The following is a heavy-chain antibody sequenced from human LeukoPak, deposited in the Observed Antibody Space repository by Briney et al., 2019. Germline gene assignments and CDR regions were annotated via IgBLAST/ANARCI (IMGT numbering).Heavy chain of an antibody. CDR3: ARDGNIAACDY. CDR2: ISSSTTYI. J-gene: IGHJ4*02. CDR1: GFTFSSHS. D-gene: IGHD6-25*01. V-gene: IGHV3-21*01. Sequence: GGSLRLSCAASGFTFSSHSMNWVRQAPGKGLEWVSSISSSTTYIYYADSVKGRFTISRDNAKNSLNLQMNSLRAEDTAVYYCARDGNIAACDYWGQGTLVTVSS.